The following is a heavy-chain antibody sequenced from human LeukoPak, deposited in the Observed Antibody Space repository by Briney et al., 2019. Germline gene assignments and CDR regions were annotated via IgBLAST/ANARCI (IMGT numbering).Heavy chain of an antibody. Sequence: PSETLSLTCAVYGGSFSGYYWSWIRQPPGKGLEWIGEIYHSGSTNYNPSLKSRVTISVDTSKNQFSLKLSSVTAADMAVYYCARGPGSHVLLWFGELSDKTQTFDYWGQGTLVTVSS. CDR1: GGSFSGYY. V-gene: IGHV4-34*01. D-gene: IGHD3-10*01. CDR2: IYHSGST. J-gene: IGHJ4*02. CDR3: ARGPGSHVLLWFGELSDKTQTFDY.